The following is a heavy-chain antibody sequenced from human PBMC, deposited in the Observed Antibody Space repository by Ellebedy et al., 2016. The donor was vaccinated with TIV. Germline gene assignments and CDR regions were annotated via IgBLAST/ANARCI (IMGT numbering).Heavy chain of an antibody. J-gene: IGHJ4*02. V-gene: IGHV3-23*01. D-gene: IGHD3-3*01. CDR3: ARDNSEYYDFWSGSHYFDY. CDR1: GFTFGSYA. Sequence: GESLKISXAASGFTFGSYAMSWVRQAPGKGLEWVSTTSGSGGGSFYADSVKGRFTISRDNSKNTLYLQMNSLRAEDTAVYYCARDNSEYYDFWSGSHYFDYWGQGTLVTVSS. CDR2: TSGSGGGS.